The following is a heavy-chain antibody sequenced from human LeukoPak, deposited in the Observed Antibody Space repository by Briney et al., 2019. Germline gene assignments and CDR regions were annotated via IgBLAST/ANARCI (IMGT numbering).Heavy chain of an antibody. D-gene: IGHD5-24*01. CDR3: AKDNWMATRGHY. CDR1: GFTFDDYA. CDR2: ISGDGGST. Sequence: QAGGSLRLSCSASGFTFDDYAMHWVRQTPGKGLESVSLISGDGGSTYYADSVKGRFTISRDDSKNSLYLQMNSLTTEDTALYYCAKDNWMATRGHYWGQGTLVTVSS. V-gene: IGHV3-43*02. J-gene: IGHJ4*02.